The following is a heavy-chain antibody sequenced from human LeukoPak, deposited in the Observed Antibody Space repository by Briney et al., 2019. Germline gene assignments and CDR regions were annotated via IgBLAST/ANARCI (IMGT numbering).Heavy chain of an antibody. Sequence: PGGSLRLSCAASGFTFSTYGMSWVRQAPGKGLEWVGFIRSKAYGGTTEYAASVKGRFTISRDDSKSIAYLQMNSLKTEDTAVYYCTRDLYDVVVPAAILFDYWGQGTLVTVSS. CDR3: TRDLYDVVVPAAILFDY. V-gene: IGHV3-49*04. CDR2: IRSKAYGGTT. CDR1: GFTFSTYG. J-gene: IGHJ4*02. D-gene: IGHD2-2*01.